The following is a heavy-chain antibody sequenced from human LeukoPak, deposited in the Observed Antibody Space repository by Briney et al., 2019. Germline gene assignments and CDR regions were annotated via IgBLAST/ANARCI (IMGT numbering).Heavy chain of an antibody. CDR1: GFTFSSYE. CDR2: ISGSGGST. J-gene: IGHJ4*02. CDR3: AKDSAKKYDDY. Sequence: GGSLRLSCAASGFTFSSYEMNWVRQAPGKGLEWVSGISGSGGSTNYADSEKGRFTISRDNSKNTLYLQMNSLRAEGTAVYYCAKDSAKKYDDYWGQGTLVTVSS. V-gene: IGHV3-23*01. D-gene: IGHD2/OR15-2a*01.